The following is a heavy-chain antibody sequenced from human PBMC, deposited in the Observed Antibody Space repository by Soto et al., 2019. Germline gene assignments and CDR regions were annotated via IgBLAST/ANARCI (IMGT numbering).Heavy chain of an antibody. Sequence: QVQLVESGGGVVQPGRSLRLSCAASGFRFSTYAMHWVRQAPGKGPEWVAVISYDGRDKYYADSVKGRFTVSRDTSKNTLYLQMNTLRSEDTAVYYCAKDPDGDYGADFWGQGTLVTVSS. D-gene: IGHD4-17*01. CDR2: ISYDGRDK. V-gene: IGHV3-30*18. CDR3: AKDPDGDYGADF. J-gene: IGHJ4*02. CDR1: GFRFSTYA.